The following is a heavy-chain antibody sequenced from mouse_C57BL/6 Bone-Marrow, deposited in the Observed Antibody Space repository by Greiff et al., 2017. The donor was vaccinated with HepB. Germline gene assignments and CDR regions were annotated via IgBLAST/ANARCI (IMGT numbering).Heavy chain of an antibody. CDR1: GFTFRDYG. D-gene: IGHD3-2*02. J-gene: IGHJ2*01. V-gene: IGHV5-17*01. CDR2: SSSGSSTI. Sequence: EVMLVESGGGLVKPGGSLKLSCAASGFTFRDYGMHWVRQAPEKGLEWVAYSSSGSSTIYYADTVKGRFTISRDNAKNTLFLQMTSLRSEDTAMYYCGRRGYAYWGQGTTLTVSS. CDR3: GRRGYAY.